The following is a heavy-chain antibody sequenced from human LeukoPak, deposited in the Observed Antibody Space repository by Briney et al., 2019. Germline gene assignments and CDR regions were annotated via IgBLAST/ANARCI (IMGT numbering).Heavy chain of an antibody. J-gene: IGHJ4*02. D-gene: IGHD4-17*01. CDR3: ARTHHYGDERPYYFDD. V-gene: IGHV1-69*01. Sequence: SVKVSCKASGGTFSSYAISWVRQAPGQGLEWMGGIIPIFGTANYAQKFQGRVTITAAESTSTAYMELSSLRSEDTAVYYCARTHHYGDERPYYFDDGGQGTLVTVSS. CDR2: IIPIFGTA. CDR1: GGTFSSYA.